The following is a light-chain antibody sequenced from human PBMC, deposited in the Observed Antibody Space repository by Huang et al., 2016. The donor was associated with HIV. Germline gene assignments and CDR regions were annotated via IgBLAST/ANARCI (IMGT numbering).Light chain of an antibody. V-gene: IGKV3-15*01. J-gene: IGKJ1*01. CDR1: QSISTN. CDR3: QQYNNWTPWT. CDR2: GAS. Sequence: EIVMTQSPATLSVSPGERAPLSCRASQSISTNLAWYQQKPGQAPRLLIYGASSRATGIPVSFSGGGSGTEFTLNISSMQSEDFAVYYCQQYNNWTPWTFGQGTKVEIK.